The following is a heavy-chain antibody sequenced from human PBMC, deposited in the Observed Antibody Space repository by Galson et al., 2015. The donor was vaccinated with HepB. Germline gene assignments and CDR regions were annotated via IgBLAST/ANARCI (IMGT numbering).Heavy chain of an antibody. D-gene: IGHD5-18*01. CDR1: GYTFTGYY. V-gene: IGHV1-2*06. CDR3: ARGVGYSYGFYYYYMDV. J-gene: IGHJ6*03. Sequence: SVKVSCKASGYTFTGYYMHWVRQAPGQGLGWMGRINPNSGGTNYAQKFQGRVTMTRDTSISTAYMELSRLRSDDTAVYYCARGVGYSYGFYYYYMDVWGKGTTVTVSS. CDR2: INPNSGGT.